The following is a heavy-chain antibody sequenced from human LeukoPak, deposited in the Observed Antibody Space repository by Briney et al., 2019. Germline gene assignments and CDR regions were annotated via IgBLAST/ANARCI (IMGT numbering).Heavy chain of an antibody. CDR2: LSASGSTT. Sequence: SGGSLRLSCAASSFTVSNDVMRWVRQAPGKGLVWVSTLSASGSTTYFADSVKGRFTISRDNSKNTLYLQMNSLRAEDTAVYYCAKAREIVPDSWGQGTLVTVSS. CDR3: AKAREIVPDS. CDR1: SFTVSNDV. V-gene: IGHV3-23*01. J-gene: IGHJ4*02. D-gene: IGHD2-2*01.